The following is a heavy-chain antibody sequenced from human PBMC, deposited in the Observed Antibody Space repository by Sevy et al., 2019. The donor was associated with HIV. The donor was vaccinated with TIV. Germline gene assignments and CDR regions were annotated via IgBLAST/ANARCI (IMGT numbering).Heavy chain of an antibody. V-gene: IGHV4-59*01. D-gene: IGHD1-26*01. Sequence: SETLSLTCTVSGGSISSYYWSWIRQPPGKGLEWIGYIYYSGSTNYNPSLKGRVTISVDTSKNQCCLKLSYVTAADTAVYYWASDPRSGGGYNLGLGGADDAFDIWGQGTMVTVSS. CDR3: ASDPRSGGGYNLGLGGADDAFDI. CDR2: IYYSGST. J-gene: IGHJ3*02. CDR1: GGSISSYY.